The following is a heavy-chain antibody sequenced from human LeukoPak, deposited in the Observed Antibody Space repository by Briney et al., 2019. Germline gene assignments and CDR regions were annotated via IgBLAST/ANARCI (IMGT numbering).Heavy chain of an antibody. CDR1: GYTFTSYY. V-gene: IGHV1-46*01. CDR2: INPSGGST. Sequence: ASVKVSCKASGYTFTSYYMHWVLQAPGQGLEWMGIINPSGGSTSYAQKFQGRVTMTRDTSTSTVYMELSSLRSEDTAVYYCARSKWVLRFLEWSDYWGQGTLVTVSS. J-gene: IGHJ4*02. CDR3: ARSKWVLRFLEWSDY. D-gene: IGHD3-3*01.